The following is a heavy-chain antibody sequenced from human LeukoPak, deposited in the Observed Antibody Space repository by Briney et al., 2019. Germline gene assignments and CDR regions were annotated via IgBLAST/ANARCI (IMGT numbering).Heavy chain of an antibody. CDR3: ARGGLSRRGYDLYAFDI. CDR2: MNPNSGNT. D-gene: IGHD5-12*01. V-gene: IGHV1-8*03. CDR1: GYTFTSYD. J-gene: IGHJ3*02. Sequence: ASVKVSCTASGYTFTSYDINWVRQAPGQGLEWMGWMNPNSGNTGYAQKFQGRVTITRNTSISTAYMELSSLRSEDTAVYYCARGGLSRRGYDLYAFDIWGQGTMVTVSS.